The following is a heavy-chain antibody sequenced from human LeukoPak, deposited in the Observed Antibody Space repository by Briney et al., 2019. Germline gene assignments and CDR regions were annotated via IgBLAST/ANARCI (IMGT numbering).Heavy chain of an antibody. Sequence: GGSLRLSCAASGFTLSTFDMNWARQAPGKGLEWVSSISTSSRYIYYRDSVKGRFTISRDDAKNSLYLQMNSLTVEDTAVYYCARADCSGSTCYLRHSWFGPWGKGTLVTVSS. CDR3: ARADCSGSTCYLRHSWFGP. J-gene: IGHJ5*02. CDR1: GFTLSTFD. V-gene: IGHV3-21*06. CDR2: ISTSSRYI. D-gene: IGHD2-2*01.